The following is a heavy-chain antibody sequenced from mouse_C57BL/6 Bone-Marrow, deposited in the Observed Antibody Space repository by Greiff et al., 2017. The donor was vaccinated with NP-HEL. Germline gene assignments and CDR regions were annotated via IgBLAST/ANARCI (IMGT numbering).Heavy chain of an antibody. Sequence: EVQLQQSGAELVRPGASVKLSCTASGFNIKDDYMHWVKQRPEQGLEWIGWIDPENGDTEYASKFQGKATITADTSSNTAYLQLSSLTSEDTAVYYCTRDGYCSMDYWGQGTSVTVSS. J-gene: IGHJ4*01. CDR3: TRDGYCSMDY. D-gene: IGHD2-3*01. CDR1: GFNIKDDY. V-gene: IGHV14-4*01. CDR2: IDPENGDT.